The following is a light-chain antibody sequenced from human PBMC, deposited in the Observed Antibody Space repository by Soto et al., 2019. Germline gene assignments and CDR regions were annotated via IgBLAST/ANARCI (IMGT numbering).Light chain of an antibody. CDR2: AAS. CDR3: QQSYSPPYT. J-gene: IGKJ2*01. Sequence: DIQMTQSPSSLSASVGDRVTITCQASQDINKNLNWYQQKPGKAPKFLIYAASSLQSGVPSGFSGSGSGTDFTLTISSLQPEDFGTYYCQQSYSPPYTFGQGTKLEIK. V-gene: IGKV1-39*01. CDR1: QDINKN.